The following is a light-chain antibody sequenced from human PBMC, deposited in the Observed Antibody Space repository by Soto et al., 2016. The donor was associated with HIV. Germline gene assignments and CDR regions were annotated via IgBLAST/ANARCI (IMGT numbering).Light chain of an antibody. CDR2: DDR. V-gene: IGLV3-21*03. Sequence: SYELTQPPSVSVAPGKTARITCGGNNIGSNSVHWYQQKPGQAPVLVVYDDRDRPSGIPERFSGSNSGNTATLTISRVEAGDEADYYCQVWDGSSDYVFGTGTKVTVL. CDR3: QVWDGSSDYV. J-gene: IGLJ1*01. CDR1: NIGSNS.